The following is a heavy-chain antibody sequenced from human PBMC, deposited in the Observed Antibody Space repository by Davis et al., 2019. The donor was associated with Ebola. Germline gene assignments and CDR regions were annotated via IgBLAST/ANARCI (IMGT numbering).Heavy chain of an antibody. CDR3: ARSPITISGVLVPLYWFFDL. Sequence: SETLSLTCTVSGGSISSHYWSWIRQPPGKGLEWIGYIYHSGYTNYNPSLKSRVTISVDTSKNQFSLKLSSVTAADTAVYFCARSPITISGVLVPLYWFFDLWGRGTLVTVSS. CDR2: IYHSGYT. CDR1: GGSISSHY. J-gene: IGHJ2*01. V-gene: IGHV4-59*11. D-gene: IGHD3-3*01.